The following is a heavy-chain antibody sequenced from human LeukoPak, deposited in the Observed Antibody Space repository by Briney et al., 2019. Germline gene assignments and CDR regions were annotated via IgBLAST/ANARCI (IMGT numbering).Heavy chain of an antibody. D-gene: IGHD3-10*01. CDR1: GGSISSSNW. CDR2: IYHSGST. Sequence: SGTLSLTCAVSGGSISSSNWWSWVRQPPGKGLEWIGEIYHSGSTNYNPSLKSRVTISVDKSKNQFSLKLSSVTAADTAVYYCARDAITMVRGVIKDAFDIWGQGTMVTVSS. J-gene: IGHJ3*02. V-gene: IGHV4-4*02. CDR3: ARDAITMVRGVIKDAFDI.